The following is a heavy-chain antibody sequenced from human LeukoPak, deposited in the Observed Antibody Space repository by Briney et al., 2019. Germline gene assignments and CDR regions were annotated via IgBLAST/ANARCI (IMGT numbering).Heavy chain of an antibody. J-gene: IGHJ3*02. CDR2: IYYSGST. CDR3: AETSYYRDAFDI. V-gene: IGHV4-59*01. Sequence: PSETLSLTCTVSGGSISSYYWSWIRQPPGKGLEWIGYIYYSGSTNYNPSLKSRVTISVDTSKNQFSLKLSSVTAADTAVYYCAETSYYRDAFDIWGQGTMVTVSS. D-gene: IGHD1-26*01. CDR1: GGSISSYY.